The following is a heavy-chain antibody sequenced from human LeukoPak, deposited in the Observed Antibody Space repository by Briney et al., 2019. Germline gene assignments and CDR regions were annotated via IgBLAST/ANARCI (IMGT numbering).Heavy chain of an antibody. D-gene: IGHD5-12*01. V-gene: IGHV3-21*01. J-gene: IGHJ6*02. CDR2: ISSSSSYI. CDR1: GFTFSSYS. CDR3: ARDGGYLDSGYDGGVSYYYYGMDV. Sequence: GGSLRLSCAASGFTFSSYSMNWVRQAPGKGLEWVSSISSSSSYIYYADSVKGRFTISRDNAKNSLYLQMNSLRAEDTAVYYCARDGGYLDSGYDGGVSYYYYGMDVWGQGTTVTVSS.